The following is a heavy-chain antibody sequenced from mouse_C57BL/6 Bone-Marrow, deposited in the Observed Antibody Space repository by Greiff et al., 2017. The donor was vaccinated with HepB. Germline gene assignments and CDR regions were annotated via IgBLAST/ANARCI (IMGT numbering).Heavy chain of an antibody. Sequence: EVQLQQSGTVLARPGASVKMSCKTSGYTFTSYWMHWVKQRPGQGLEWIGAIYPGNSDTSYNQKFKGKANLTAVTSASTAYMELSSLTNEDSAVYYCTRCGGTPRAYFDVWGTGTTVTVSS. CDR1: GYTFTSYW. V-gene: IGHV1-5*01. CDR3: TRCGGTPRAYFDV. J-gene: IGHJ1*03. D-gene: IGHD2-10*02. CDR2: IYPGNSDT.